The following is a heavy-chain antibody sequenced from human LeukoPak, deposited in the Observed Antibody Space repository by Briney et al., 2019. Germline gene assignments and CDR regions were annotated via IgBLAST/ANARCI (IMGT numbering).Heavy chain of an antibody. D-gene: IGHD6-13*01. CDR3: ARHRIAATGSQYYFDY. J-gene: IGHJ4*02. CDR2: IYTSGST. V-gene: IGHV4-4*07. CDR1: GVYISDYY. Sequence: KASETLSLTCTVSGVYISDYYWSWIRQPAGKGLEWIGRIYTSGSTNYNPSLKSRVTMSVDTSKNQFSLKLSSLTAADTAMYYCARHRIAATGSQYYFDYWGQGTLVTVSS.